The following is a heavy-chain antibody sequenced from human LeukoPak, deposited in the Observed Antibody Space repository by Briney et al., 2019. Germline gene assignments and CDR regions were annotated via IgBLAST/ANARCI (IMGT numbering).Heavy chain of an antibody. CDR1: GGSISSYY. Sequence: PSETLSLTCTVSGGSISSYYWSWIRQPPGKGLEWIGYIYYSGSTNYNPSLKSRVTISVDTSKNQFSLKLSSVTAADTAVYYCAREGWQWLVRAFDYWGQGTLVTVSS. CDR2: IYYSGST. D-gene: IGHD6-19*01. CDR3: AREGWQWLVRAFDY. J-gene: IGHJ4*02. V-gene: IGHV4-59*01.